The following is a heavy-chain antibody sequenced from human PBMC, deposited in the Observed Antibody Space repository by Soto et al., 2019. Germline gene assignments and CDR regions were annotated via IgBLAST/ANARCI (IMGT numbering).Heavy chain of an antibody. D-gene: IGHD2-15*01. CDR1: GTSITIFY. Sequence: SETLSLTCTVSGTSITIFYWNWIRQPPGKRLEWIGSTYYTGSTNYNPSLKSRVTMSIDTSKNQFSLSLSSVGAADTAIYYCARVVRCTRSGCYYLAMDVWGQGTTVTVSS. CDR3: ARVVRCTRSGCYYLAMDV. J-gene: IGHJ6*02. CDR2: TYYTGST. V-gene: IGHV4-59*01.